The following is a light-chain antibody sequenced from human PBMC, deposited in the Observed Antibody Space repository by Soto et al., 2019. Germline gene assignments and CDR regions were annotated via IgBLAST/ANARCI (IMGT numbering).Light chain of an antibody. CDR2: DAS. CDR3: QQYGSSPLT. CDR1: QSVSSY. J-gene: IGKJ4*01. V-gene: IGKV3-20*01. Sequence: EIVLTQSPATLSLSPGERATLSCRASQSVSSYLVWYQQKPGQAPRLLISDASNRATGIPARFSGSGSGTDFSLTISRLEPEDFAVYYCQQYGSSPLTFGGGTRWIS.